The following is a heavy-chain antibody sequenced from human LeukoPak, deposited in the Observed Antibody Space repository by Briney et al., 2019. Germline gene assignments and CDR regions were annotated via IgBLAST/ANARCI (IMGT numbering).Heavy chain of an antibody. CDR3: ARGLRSAFDI. CDR1: GYTFTSYD. CDR2: MNPNRGNT. V-gene: IGHV1-8*01. Sequence: APVKVSCKASGYTFTSYDINWVRQATGQGLEWMGWMNPNRGNTGYAQKFQGRVTMTRNTSISTAYMELSSLRSEDTAVYYCARGLRSAFDIWGQGTMVTVSS. J-gene: IGHJ3*02.